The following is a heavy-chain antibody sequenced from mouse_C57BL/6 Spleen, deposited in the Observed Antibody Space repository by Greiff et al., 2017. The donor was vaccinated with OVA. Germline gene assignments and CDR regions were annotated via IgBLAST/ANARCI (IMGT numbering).Heavy chain of an antibody. CDR3: ARRITTVVAEGYFDV. CDR2: IYPSDSET. V-gene: IGHV1-61*01. D-gene: IGHD1-1*01. Sequence: VQLQQPGAELVRPGSSVKLSCKASGYTFTSYWMDWVKQRPGQGLEWIGNIYPSDSETHYNQKFKDKATLTVDKSSSTAYMQLSSLTSEDSAVYYCARRITTVVAEGYFDVWGTGTTVTVSS. J-gene: IGHJ1*03. CDR1: GYTFTSYW.